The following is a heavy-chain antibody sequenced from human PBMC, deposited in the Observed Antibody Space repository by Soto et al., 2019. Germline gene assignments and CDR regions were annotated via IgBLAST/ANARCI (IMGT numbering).Heavy chain of an antibody. D-gene: IGHD4-17*01. CDR1: GYSITTGYS. CDR2: LHHSGRT. V-gene: IGHV4-38-2*02. Sequence: SETLSLTCAVSGYSITTGYSWGWIRQPPGRGLEWIGTLHHSGRTYYNPSLKSRVSISGDTSKNQFSLKLSSVTAADTAVYYCARDPTASAVTSLYYYFDLWGRGTLVTVSS. CDR3: ARDPTASAVTSLYYYFDL. J-gene: IGHJ2*01.